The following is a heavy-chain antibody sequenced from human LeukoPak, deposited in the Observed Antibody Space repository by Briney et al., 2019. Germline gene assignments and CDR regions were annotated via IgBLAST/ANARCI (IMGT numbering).Heavy chain of an antibody. CDR3: ATDGIHTELDNWFDP. V-gene: IGHV1-2*02. CDR1: GYTFTGYY. J-gene: IGHJ5*02. D-gene: IGHD2-8*02. CDR2: INPNTGGT. Sequence: ASVKVSCKASGYTFTGYYMHWGRQAPGQGLEWVGWINPNTGGTNYAQKFQGRVTMTRDTSITTAYMELSRLRSDDTAVYYCATDGIHTELDNWFDPWGQGTLVTVSS.